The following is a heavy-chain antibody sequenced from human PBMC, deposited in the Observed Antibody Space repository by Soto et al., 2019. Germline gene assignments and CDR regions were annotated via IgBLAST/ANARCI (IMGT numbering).Heavy chain of an antibody. D-gene: IGHD3-22*01. Sequence: LRLSCSASGFTFSNYAMHWVRQAPGKGLEYVSAISSNGGNTYYADSVKGRFTISRDNSKNTLYLQMSSMRTEDTAVYYCVKAVFSGYYYVPFDYWGQGTLVTVSS. V-gene: IGHV3-64D*06. CDR3: VKAVFSGYYYVPFDY. CDR1: GFTFSNYA. J-gene: IGHJ4*02. CDR2: ISSNGGNT.